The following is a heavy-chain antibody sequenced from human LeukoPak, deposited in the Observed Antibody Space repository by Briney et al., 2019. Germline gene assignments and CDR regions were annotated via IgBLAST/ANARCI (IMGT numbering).Heavy chain of an antibody. CDR1: GGSISSDSYY. J-gene: IGHJ4*02. CDR2: IYTSGST. V-gene: IGHV4-61*02. Sequence: PSETLSLTCTVSGGSISSDSYYWSWIRQPAGKGLEWIGRIYTSGSTNYNPALKSRVTISVDTSKNQFSLKLSSVTAADTAVYFCSRSITAAGFDFWGQGALVTVSS. D-gene: IGHD6-13*01. CDR3: SRSITAAGFDF.